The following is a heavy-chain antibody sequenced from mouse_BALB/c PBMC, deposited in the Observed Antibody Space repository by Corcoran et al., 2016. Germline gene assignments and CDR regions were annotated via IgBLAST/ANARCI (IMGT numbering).Heavy chain of an antibody. D-gene: IGHD4-1*01. V-gene: IGHV14-3*02. Sequence: EVQLQQSGAELVKPGASVKLSCTASGFNIKDTYMHWVKQRPEQGLEWMGRIDPANGNTKYDPKFQGKATITADTSSNTAYLQLSSLTSEDTAVYYCANWEWYFDVWGAGTTVTVSS. CDR1: GFNIKDTY. CDR3: ANWEWYFDV. J-gene: IGHJ1*01. CDR2: IDPANGNT.